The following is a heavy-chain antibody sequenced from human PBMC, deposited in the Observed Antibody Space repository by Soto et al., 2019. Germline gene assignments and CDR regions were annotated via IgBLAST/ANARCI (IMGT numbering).Heavy chain of an antibody. V-gene: IGHV3-30*04. CDR3: AREPTTVLERIDF. D-gene: IGHD4-17*01. CDR1: GFTFSDHA. Sequence: QVQLVQSGGGVVQPGRSPRLSCAASGFTFSDHAMHWVRQPPGKGLEWVAVISYDGSKKHYADSVEGRFTISRDNSKNTLYLQMSSLREEDTAVYYCAREPTTVLERIDFWGQGTPVTVSS. J-gene: IGHJ4*02. CDR2: ISYDGSKK.